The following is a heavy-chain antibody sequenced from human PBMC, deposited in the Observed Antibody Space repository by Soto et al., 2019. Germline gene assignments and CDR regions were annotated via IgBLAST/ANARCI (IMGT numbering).Heavy chain of an antibody. J-gene: IGHJ5*02. CDR3: AKVGYDSSGWYGSFLSWFDP. V-gene: IGHV4-38-2*01. D-gene: IGHD6-19*01. Sequence: SETLSLTCGVSGYSISTGHYWGWIRQPPGKSLEWMGTIKHGGKTFYNPSLRSRVTFSIDTSKNQLSLRLSSVTAADTAVYYCAKVGYDSSGWYGSFLSWFDPWGQGTLVTVSS. CDR1: GYSISTGHY. CDR2: IKHGGKT.